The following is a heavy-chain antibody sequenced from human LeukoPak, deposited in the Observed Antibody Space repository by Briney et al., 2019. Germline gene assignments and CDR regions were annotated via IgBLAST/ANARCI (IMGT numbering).Heavy chain of an antibody. CDR2: IYYSGST. Sequence: SETLSLTCTVSGGSISSSSYYWGWIRQPPGKGLEWIGYIYYSGSTNYNPSLKSRVTISVDTSKNQFSLKLSSVTAADTAVYYCASFGSSGCFDYWGQGTLVTVSS. CDR1: GGSISSSSYY. CDR3: ASFGSSGCFDY. J-gene: IGHJ4*02. D-gene: IGHD3-22*01. V-gene: IGHV4-61*05.